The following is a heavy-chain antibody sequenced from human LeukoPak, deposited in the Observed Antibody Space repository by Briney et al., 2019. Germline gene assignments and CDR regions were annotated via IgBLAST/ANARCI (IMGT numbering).Heavy chain of an antibody. CDR3: AKGQKTESRLDS. Sequence: PGGSLRLSCAASGFTFSSYSMNWVRQAPGKGLEWVSGIRHSDGNTYYADSVKGRFTISSDKSKNILFLQMNSLRAEDTALYCCAKGQKTESRLDSWGQGPLVTVSS. V-gene: IGHV3-23*01. D-gene: IGHD1-1*01. CDR2: IRHSDGNT. J-gene: IGHJ4*02. CDR1: GFTFSSYS.